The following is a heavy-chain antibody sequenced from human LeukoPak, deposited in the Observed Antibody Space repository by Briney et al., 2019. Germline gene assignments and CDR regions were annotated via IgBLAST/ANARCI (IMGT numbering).Heavy chain of an antibody. CDR2: IRSKAYGGTT. D-gene: IGHD2-21*01. Sequence: GGSLRLSCTASGFTFGDYAMSWVRQAPGKGLEWVGFIRSKAYGGTTEYAASVKGRFTISRDDSKSIAYLQMNSLKTEDTAVYYCTREEIFWGFDPWGQGTLVTVSS. CDR3: TREEIFWGFDP. J-gene: IGHJ5*02. V-gene: IGHV3-49*04. CDR1: GFTFGDYA.